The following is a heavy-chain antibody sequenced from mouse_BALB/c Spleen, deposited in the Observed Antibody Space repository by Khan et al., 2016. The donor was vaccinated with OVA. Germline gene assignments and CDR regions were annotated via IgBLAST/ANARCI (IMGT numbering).Heavy chain of an antibody. CDR2: TSIGGHFT. V-gene: IGHV5-6*01. D-gene: IGHD1-1*01. J-gene: IGHJ3*01. CDR1: GFTLSTYG. CDR3: ARLAHYYDSEGFDY. Sequence: EVELVESGGDLVEPGGSLKLSCAVSGFTLSTYGMSWVRQTLDKRPVWFATTSIGGHFTYYPDSVRGRFSIFRDHAKNTLYLQMTSLTTEDTAMFYCARLAHYYDSEGFDYWGQGTMVTVSA.